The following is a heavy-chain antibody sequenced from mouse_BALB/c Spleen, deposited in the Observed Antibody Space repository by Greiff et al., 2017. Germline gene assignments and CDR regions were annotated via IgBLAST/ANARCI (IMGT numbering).Heavy chain of an antibody. CDR3: VRQTTAIDY. Sequence: EVKLVESGGGLVQPKGSLKLSCAASGFTFNTYAMNWVRQAPGKGLEWVARIRSKSNNYATYYADSVKDRFTISRDDSQSMLYLQMNNLKTEDTAMYYCVRQTTAIDYWGQGTTLTVSS. J-gene: IGHJ2*01. V-gene: IGHV10-1*02. D-gene: IGHD1-2*01. CDR1: GFTFNTYA. CDR2: IRSKSNNYAT.